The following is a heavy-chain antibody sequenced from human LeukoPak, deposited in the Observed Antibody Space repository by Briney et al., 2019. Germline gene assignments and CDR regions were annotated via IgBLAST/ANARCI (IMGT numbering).Heavy chain of an antibody. CDR2: IGSSSSYI. J-gene: IGHJ4*02. CDR1: GFTVSSNY. V-gene: IGHV3-21*01. D-gene: IGHD3-22*01. Sequence: GGSLRLSCAASGFTVSSNYMNWVRQAPGKGLEWVSSIGSSSSYIYYADSVKGRFTISRDNAKNSLYLQMNSLRAEDTAVYYCARGRGYYYDSSLSGIDYWGQGTLVTVSS. CDR3: ARGRGYYYDSSLSGIDY.